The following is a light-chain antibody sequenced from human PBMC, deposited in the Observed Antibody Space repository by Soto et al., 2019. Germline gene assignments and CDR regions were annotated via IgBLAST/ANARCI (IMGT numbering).Light chain of an antibody. CDR1: HSVSTY. CDR3: QQYGTSEII. V-gene: IGKV3-20*01. CDR2: DTS. Sequence: IVLSQSPAPLSLSPGERATLSLRASHSVSTYLAWYQQKFGQPPRLLIYDTSSRATGIPDRFSGSGSGTDFTLTISRLEPEDFAVFFCQQYGTSEIIFGQGTRLEIK. J-gene: IGKJ5*01.